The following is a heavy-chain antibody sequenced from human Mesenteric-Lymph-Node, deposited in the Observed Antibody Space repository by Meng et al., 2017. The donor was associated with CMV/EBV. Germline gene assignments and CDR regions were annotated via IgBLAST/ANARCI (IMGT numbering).Heavy chain of an antibody. D-gene: IGHD5-24*01. CDR2: IYPGNSDT. J-gene: IGHJ4*02. CDR1: GYSFSSYW. CDR3: ARHLDGYNPLDY. Sequence: KVSCKGSGYSFSSYWIGWVRQTPGKGLEWLGIIYPGNSDTRYSPSFQGQVTISADKSITTAYLQWSSLKSSDAAMYYCARHLDGYNPLDYWGQGTLVTV. V-gene: IGHV5-51*01.